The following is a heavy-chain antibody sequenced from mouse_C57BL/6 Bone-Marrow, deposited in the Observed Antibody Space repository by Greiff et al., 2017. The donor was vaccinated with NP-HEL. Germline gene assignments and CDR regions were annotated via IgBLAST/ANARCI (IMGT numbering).Heavy chain of an antibody. D-gene: IGHD4-1*01. J-gene: IGHJ1*03. CDR2: ISSGGSYT. V-gene: IGHV5-6*02. CDR3: ARRSLDVHWYFDV. CDR1: GFTFSSYG. Sequence: EVMLVESGGDLVKPGGSLKLSCAASGFTFSSYGMSWVRQTPDKRLEWVATISSGGSYTYYPDSVKGRFTISRDNAKNTLYLQMSSLKSEDTAMYYCARRSLDVHWYFDVWGTGTTVTVSS.